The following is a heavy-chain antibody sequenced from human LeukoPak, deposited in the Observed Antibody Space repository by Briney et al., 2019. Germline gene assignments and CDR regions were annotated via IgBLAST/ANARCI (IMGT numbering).Heavy chain of an antibody. CDR2: INPSGGST. J-gene: IGHJ4*02. D-gene: IGHD4-17*01. CDR1: GYTFTSYY. V-gene: IGHV1-46*01. CDR3: AREDPTYGDYRLGYFDY. Sequence: GASVKVSCKASGYTFTSYYMHWVRQAPGQGLEWMGIINPSGGSTSYAQKFQGRVTMTRDTSTSTVYMELSSLRAEDTAVYYCAREDPTYGDYRLGYFDYWGQGTLVTVSS.